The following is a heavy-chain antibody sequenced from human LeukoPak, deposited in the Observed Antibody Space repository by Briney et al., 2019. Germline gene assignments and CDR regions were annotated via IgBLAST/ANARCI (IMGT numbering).Heavy chain of an antibody. D-gene: IGHD3-16*01. J-gene: IGHJ6*03. CDR3: ARSPDVDYYYYMDV. CDR1: GFTVSSNY. CDR2: IYSGGST. V-gene: IGHV3-53*01. Sequence: YPGGSLRLSCAASGFTVSSNYMSWVRQAPGKGLEWVSVIYSGGSTYYADSVKGRFTISRDNSKNTLYLQMNSLRAEDTAVYYCARSPDVDYYYYMDVWGKGTTVTVSS.